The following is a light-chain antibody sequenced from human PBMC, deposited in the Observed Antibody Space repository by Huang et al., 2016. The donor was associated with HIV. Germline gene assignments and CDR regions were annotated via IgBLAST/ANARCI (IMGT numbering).Light chain of an antibody. Sequence: EIVLTQSPATLSLSPGERATLSSGASQSITNYNLAWYQQKLGLAPRLLISDASNRASGIPPRFSGSGSGTDFTLTITRLEPEDVGIYYGQHYGSSPYTFGQGTKVEIK. CDR2: DAS. J-gene: IGKJ2*01. CDR3: QHYGSSPYT. V-gene: IGKV3D-20*01. CDR1: QSITNYN.